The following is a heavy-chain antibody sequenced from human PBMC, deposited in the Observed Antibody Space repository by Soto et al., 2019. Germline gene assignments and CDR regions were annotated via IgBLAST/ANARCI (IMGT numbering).Heavy chain of an antibody. D-gene: IGHD3-3*01. V-gene: IGHV4-39*01. CDR2: IYYSGST. CDR1: GGSISNSSYY. Sequence: SETLSLTCTVSGGSISNSSYYWGRIRQPPGKGLEWIGSIYYSGSTYYNPSLKSRVTISVDTSKNQFSLRAEDTAVYYCATYDFWSGYYKYYYYGMDVWGQGTTVTVSS. CDR3: ATYDFWSGYYKYYYYGMDV. J-gene: IGHJ6*02.